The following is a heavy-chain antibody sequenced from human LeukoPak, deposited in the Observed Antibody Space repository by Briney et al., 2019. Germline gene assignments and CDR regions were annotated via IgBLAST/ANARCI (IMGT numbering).Heavy chain of an antibody. J-gene: IGHJ3*02. Sequence: GASVKVSCKASGYTFTGYYMHWVRQAPGQGLEWMGWINPNSGGTNYAQKFQGRVTMTRDTSISTAYMELSRLRSDDTAVYYCARDKGGLYSPGAFDIWGQGTIVTVSS. CDR2: INPNSGGT. CDR1: GYTFTGYY. V-gene: IGHV1-2*02. D-gene: IGHD5-12*01. CDR3: ARDKGGLYSPGAFDI.